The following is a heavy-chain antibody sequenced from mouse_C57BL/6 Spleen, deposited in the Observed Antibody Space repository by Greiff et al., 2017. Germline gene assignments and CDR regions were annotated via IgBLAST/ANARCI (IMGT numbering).Heavy chain of an antibody. J-gene: IGHJ3*01. V-gene: IGHV1-53*01. D-gene: IGHD2-1*01. CDR3: ARSAYGNSWFAY. CDR1: GYTFTSYW. CDR2: INPSNGGT. Sequence: QVQLQQPGTELVKPGASVKLSCKASGYTFTSYWMHWVKQRPGQGLEWIGNINPSNGGTNYNEKFKSKATLTVDKSSSTAYMHLSSLTSEDSAVYYCARSAYGNSWFAYWGQGTLVTVSA.